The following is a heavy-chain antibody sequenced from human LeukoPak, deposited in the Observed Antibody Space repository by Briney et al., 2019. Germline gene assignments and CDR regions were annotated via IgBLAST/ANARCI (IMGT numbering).Heavy chain of an antibody. V-gene: IGHV3-21*01. CDR2: IGSISNNYK. J-gene: IGHJ4*02. CDR3: ARGTNWSPLDFDF. CDR1: GFTFSTYN. Sequence: PGGSLRLSCEASGFTFSTYNMHWVRQAPGKGLEWVSTIGSISNNYKYYADSVKGRFTTSRDNAKNSLYLQMNSLGAEDTAVYFCARGTNWSPLDFDFWGQGTQVTVSS. D-gene: IGHD3-3*01.